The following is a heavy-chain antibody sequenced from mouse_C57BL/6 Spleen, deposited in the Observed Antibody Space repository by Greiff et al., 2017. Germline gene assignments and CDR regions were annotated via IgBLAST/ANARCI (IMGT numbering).Heavy chain of an antibody. Sequence: VQVVESGAELVRPGTSVKVSCKASGYAFTNYLIEWVKQRPGQGLEWIGVINPGSGGTNYNEKFKGKATLTADKSSSTAYMQLSSLTSEDSAVYFCARPTAAYWGPFAYWGQGTLVTVSA. V-gene: IGHV1-54*01. J-gene: IGHJ3*01. D-gene: IGHD2-10*01. CDR3: ARPTAAYWGPFAY. CDR1: GYAFTNYL. CDR2: INPGSGGT.